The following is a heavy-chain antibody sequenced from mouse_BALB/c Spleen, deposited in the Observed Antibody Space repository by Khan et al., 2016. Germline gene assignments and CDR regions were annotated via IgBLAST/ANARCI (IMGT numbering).Heavy chain of an antibody. Sequence: EVQLQESGPGLVKPSQSLSLTCTVTGYSITLFYGFNWIRQFPGNKLEWMGYISYSGSTNYNPSLKSRISITRDTSKKKFFLQLNSVTTEDTATYYCARTARIKYWGQGTTLTVSS. CDR1: GYSITLFYG. J-gene: IGHJ2*01. D-gene: IGHD1-2*01. CDR3: ARTARIKY. V-gene: IGHV3-2*02. CDR2: ISYSGST.